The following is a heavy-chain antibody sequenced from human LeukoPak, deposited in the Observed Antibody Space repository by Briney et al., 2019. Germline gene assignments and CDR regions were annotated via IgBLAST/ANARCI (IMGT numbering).Heavy chain of an antibody. CDR3: ARAPRGEYSSSSEFDY. J-gene: IGHJ4*02. V-gene: IGHV1-69*06. CDR2: IIPIFGTA. Sequence: ASVKVSCKASGGTFSSYAISWVRQAPGQGLEWMGGIIPIFGTANYAQKFQGRVTITADKSTSTAYMELSSLRSEDTAVYYCARAPRGEYSSSSEFDYWGQGTLVTVSS. CDR1: GGTFSSYA. D-gene: IGHD6-6*01.